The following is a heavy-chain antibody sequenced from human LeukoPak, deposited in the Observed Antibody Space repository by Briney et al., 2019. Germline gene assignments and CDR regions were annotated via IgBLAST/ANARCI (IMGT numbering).Heavy chain of an antibody. CDR3: ARDPRLYDILTGYYPYYFDY. CDR1: GYTFTGYY. CDR2: INPNSGGT. V-gene: IGHV1-2*02. J-gene: IGHJ4*02. Sequence: GASVKASCKASGYTFTGYYMHWVRQAPGQGLEWMGWINPNSGGTNYAQKFQGRVTMTRDTSISTAYMELSRLRSDDTAVYYCARDPRLYDILTGYYPYYFDYWGQGTLVTVSS. D-gene: IGHD3-9*01.